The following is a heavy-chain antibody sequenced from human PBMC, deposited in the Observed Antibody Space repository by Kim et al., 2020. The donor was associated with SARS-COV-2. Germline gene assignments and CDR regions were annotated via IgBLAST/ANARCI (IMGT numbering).Heavy chain of an antibody. CDR2: IYYSGST. CDR1: GGSISSGGYY. J-gene: IGHJ5*02. V-gene: IGHV4-31*03. CDR3: ARVRVVVPAARNWFDP. D-gene: IGHD2-2*01. Sequence: SETLSLTCTVSGGSISSGGYYWSWIRQHPGKGLEWIGYIYYSGSTYYNPSLKSRVTISVDTYKNQFSLKLSSVTAADTAVYYCARVRVVVPAARNWFDPWGQGTLVTVSS.